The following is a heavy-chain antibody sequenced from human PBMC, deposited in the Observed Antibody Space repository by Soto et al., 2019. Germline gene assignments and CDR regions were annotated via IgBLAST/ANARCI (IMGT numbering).Heavy chain of an antibody. D-gene: IGHD3-9*01. J-gene: IGHJ4*02. CDR3: ARALDLIRYFDPTAYYFDY. V-gene: IGHV1-18*01. CDR2: ISAYNGNT. Sequence: ASVKVSCKASGYTFTSYGISWVRQAPGQGLERMGWISAYNGNTNYAQKLQGRVTMTTDTSTSTAYMELRSLRSDDTAVYYCARALDLIRYFDPTAYYFDYWGQGTLVTVSS. CDR1: GYTFTSYG.